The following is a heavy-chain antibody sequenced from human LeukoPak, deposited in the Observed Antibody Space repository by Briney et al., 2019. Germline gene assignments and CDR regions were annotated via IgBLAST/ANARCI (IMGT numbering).Heavy chain of an antibody. CDR3: ARHVSGFGLS. CDR2: IYYSGST. Sequence: SETLSLTCTVSGGSISSSSYYWGWIRQPPGKGLEWIGYIYYSGSTNYNPSLKSRVTISVDTSKNQFSLKLSSVTAADTAVYYCARHVSGFGLSWGQGTLVTVSS. V-gene: IGHV4-61*05. J-gene: IGHJ4*02. D-gene: IGHD3-10*01. CDR1: GGSISSSSYY.